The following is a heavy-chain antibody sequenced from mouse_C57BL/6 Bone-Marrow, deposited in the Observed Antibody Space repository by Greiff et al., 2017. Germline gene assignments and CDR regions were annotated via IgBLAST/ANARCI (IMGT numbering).Heavy chain of an antibody. CDR2: ISSGGDYI. Sequence: EVQLVESGEGLVKPGGSLKLSCAASGFTFSSYAMSWVRQTPEKRLEWVAYISSGGDYIYYADTVKGRFTISSDHARNTLYLQMSSLKSEDTAMYYCTRGGDYFSYWYFDVWGTGTTVTVSS. CDR3: TRGGDYFSYWYFDV. CDR1: GFTFSSYA. D-gene: IGHD2-13*01. J-gene: IGHJ1*03. V-gene: IGHV5-9-1*02.